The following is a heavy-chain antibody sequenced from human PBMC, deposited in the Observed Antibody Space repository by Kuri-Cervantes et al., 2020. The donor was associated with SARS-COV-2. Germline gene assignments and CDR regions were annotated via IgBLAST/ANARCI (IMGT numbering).Heavy chain of an antibody. CDR1: GFTFSSYW. D-gene: IGHD5-12*01. Sequence: GGSLRLSCAASGFTFSSYWMHWVRQAPGKGLVWVSRINSDGGSTSYADSVKGRFTISRDNAKNTLYLQMNSLRAEDTAVYYCARAGTASGYDQYYYYYYGMDVWGQGTTVTVSS. V-gene: IGHV3-74*01. J-gene: IGHJ6*02. CDR2: INSDGGST. CDR3: ARAGTASGYDQYYYYYYGMDV.